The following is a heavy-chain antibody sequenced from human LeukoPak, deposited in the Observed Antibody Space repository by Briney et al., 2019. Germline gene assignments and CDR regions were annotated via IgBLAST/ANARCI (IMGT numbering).Heavy chain of an antibody. CDR3: ARLAGDSGSYRNWFDP. CDR1: GYSFTSYW. V-gene: IGHV5-51*01. CDR2: IYPGDSDT. J-gene: IGHJ5*02. D-gene: IGHD1-26*01. Sequence: GESLKISCKGSGYSFTSYWIGWVRQMPGKGLEWMGIIYPGDSDTRYSPSFQGQVTISADKSISTAYLQWSSLKASDTAMYYCARLAGDSGSYRNWFDPWGQGTLVTVSS.